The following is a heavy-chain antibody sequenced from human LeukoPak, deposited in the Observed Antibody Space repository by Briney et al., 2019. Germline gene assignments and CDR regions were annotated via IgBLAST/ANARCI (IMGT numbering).Heavy chain of an antibody. CDR3: ARDSSGTYFDY. D-gene: IGHD3-10*01. CDR2: IYYSGST. CDR1: GGSISSYS. Sequence: PSETLSLTCTVSGGSISSYSWSWIRQPPGNGLEWIGYIYYSGSTNYNPSLKSRVTISVDTSKNQFSLRLSSVTAADTAVYYCARDSSGTYFDYWGQGTLVTVSS. J-gene: IGHJ4*02. V-gene: IGHV4-59*01.